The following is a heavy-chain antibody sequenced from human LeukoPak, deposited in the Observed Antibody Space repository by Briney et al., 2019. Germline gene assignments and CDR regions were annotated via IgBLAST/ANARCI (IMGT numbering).Heavy chain of an antibody. CDR3: ALPAKGAFFYYYMEV. CDR2: ISTYNGNT. CDR1: AYTSPNYG. D-gene: IGHD2-2*01. Sequence: ASVKVSCKASAYTSPNYGITWVRQAPGRGLEWMGWISTYNGNTQYAQKFQGRLTMTTDTPTKTVYMELRSLRSNDTAVYYCALPAKGAFFYYYMEVWGKATTVTVSS. V-gene: IGHV1-18*01. J-gene: IGHJ6*03.